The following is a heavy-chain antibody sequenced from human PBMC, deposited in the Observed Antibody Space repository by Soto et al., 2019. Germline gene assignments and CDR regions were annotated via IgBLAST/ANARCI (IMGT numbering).Heavy chain of an antibody. D-gene: IGHD3-10*01. V-gene: IGHV4-31*03. CDR2: IYYSGST. J-gene: IGHJ4*02. CDR1: GGSISSGGYY. CDR3: AIRNGSGSYYVDY. Sequence: QVQLQESGPGLVKPSQTLSLTCTVSGGSISSGGYYWSWIRQHPGKGLEWIGYIYYSGSTYYNPSLKMRVTMSVDTSKNQFSLKLSSVTAADTAVYYCAIRNGSGSYYVDYWGQGTLVTVSS.